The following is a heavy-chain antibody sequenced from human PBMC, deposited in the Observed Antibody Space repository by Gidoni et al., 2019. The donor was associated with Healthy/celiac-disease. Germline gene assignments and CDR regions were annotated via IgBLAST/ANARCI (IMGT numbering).Heavy chain of an antibody. CDR2: INHSGST. D-gene: IGHD2-15*01. CDR1: GVSFSGYY. V-gene: IGHV4-34*01. Sequence: QVHLHPLRPGLFKPSYTLSLTCAVSGVSFSGYYWTWIRQPPGKGLEWIGEINHSGSTNYNTDLKSRVTISVDTSKNQFSLKLSSVTAEDTDVYYCARGFGGSDPQEDYWGQGTLVTVSS. CDR3: ARGFGGSDPQEDY. J-gene: IGHJ4*02.